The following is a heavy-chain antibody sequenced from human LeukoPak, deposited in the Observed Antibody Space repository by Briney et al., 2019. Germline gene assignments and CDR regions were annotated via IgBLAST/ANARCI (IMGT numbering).Heavy chain of an antibody. J-gene: IGHJ6*02. CDR3: ARGWRMGDYYYGMDV. CDR1: VFTFSSYA. Sequence: GGSLRLSCAASVFTFSSYAMHWVRQAPGKGLEWVAVISYDGSNKYYADSVKGRFTISRDNSKNTLYLQMNSLRAEDTAVYYCARGWRMGDYYYGMDVWGQGTTVTVSS. CDR2: ISYDGSNK. V-gene: IGHV3-30-3*01. D-gene: IGHD1-26*01.